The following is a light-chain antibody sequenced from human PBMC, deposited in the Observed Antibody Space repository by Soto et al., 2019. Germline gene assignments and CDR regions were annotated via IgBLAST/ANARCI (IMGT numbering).Light chain of an antibody. J-gene: IGKJ4*01. Sequence: EIVLTQSPATLSLSPGERATLSCGASQTITSAYLACYQLKPGLAPRLLFYDASNRATGVPDRFSGSGSGTDFTLTISRLEPEDFAVYYCQQYDTSPLTFGGGTKVEIK. CDR1: QTITSAY. CDR3: QQYDTSPLT. V-gene: IGKV3D-20*01. CDR2: DAS.